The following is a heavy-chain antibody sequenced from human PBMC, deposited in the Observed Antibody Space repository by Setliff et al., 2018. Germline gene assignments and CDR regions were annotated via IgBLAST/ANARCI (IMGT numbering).Heavy chain of an antibody. Sequence: SETLSLTCTVSGYSITDGYYWGWVRQPPGEGPEWIASIRHSGSTHYAPSFESRATISFDPSKNQFPLNLNSMTAADTAMYYCARVGTVANFDSWGQGIMVTVSS. D-gene: IGHD6-19*01. J-gene: IGHJ4*02. CDR1: GYSITDGYY. V-gene: IGHV4-38-2*02. CDR3: ARVGTVANFDS. CDR2: IRHSGST.